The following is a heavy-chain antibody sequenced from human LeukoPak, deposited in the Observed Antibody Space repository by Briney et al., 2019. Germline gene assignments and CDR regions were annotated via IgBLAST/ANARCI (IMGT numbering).Heavy chain of an antibody. V-gene: IGHV4-30-4*08. Sequence: PSETLSLTCTVSGGSISSSSYYWSWIRQPPGEGLEWIGYIYYSGSTYYNPSLKSRVTISLDTSKNQFSLRLSSVTAADTAVYYCARQRFLEWLSWFDPWGQGTLVTVSS. CDR2: IYYSGST. CDR3: ARQRFLEWLSWFDP. CDR1: GGSISSSSYY. D-gene: IGHD3-3*01. J-gene: IGHJ5*02.